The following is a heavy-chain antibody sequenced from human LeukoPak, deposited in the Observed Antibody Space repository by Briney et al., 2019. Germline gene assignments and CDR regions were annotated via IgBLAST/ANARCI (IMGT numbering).Heavy chain of an antibody. CDR2: IYWDDDK. CDR1: GFSLRTGGGG. CDR3: AHLSGGLGEFLIAPFDY. Sequence: SGPTLVNLTQTLTLTCTFSGFSLRTGGGGVGWIRRPPGKALEWLSLIYWDDDKRYSPSLKSTLTITTDTSKTQVVLTMTNMDPVDTATYYCAHLSGGLGEFLIAPFDYWGQGTLVTVSS. V-gene: IGHV2-5*02. J-gene: IGHJ4*02. D-gene: IGHD3-16*01.